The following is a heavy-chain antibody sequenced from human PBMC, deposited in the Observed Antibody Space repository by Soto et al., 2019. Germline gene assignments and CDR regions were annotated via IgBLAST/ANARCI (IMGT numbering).Heavy chain of an antibody. J-gene: IGHJ3*02. V-gene: IGHV4-30-2*01. CDR3: ARDSGDGPEGAFDI. CDR2: IYHSGST. CDR1: GGSISSGGYS. Sequence: PSETLSLTCAVSGGSISSGGYSWSWIRHPPGKGLEWIGYIYHSGSTYYNPSLKSRVTISVDRSKNQFSLKLSSVTAADTAVYYCARDSGDGPEGAFDIWGQGTMVTVSS. D-gene: IGHD3-10*01.